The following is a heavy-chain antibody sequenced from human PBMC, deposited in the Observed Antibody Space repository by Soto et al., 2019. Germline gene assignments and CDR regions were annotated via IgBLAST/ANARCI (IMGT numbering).Heavy chain of an antibody. CDR3: ARSWANSIVVVLTGRDYYGMDV. V-gene: IGHV1-69*06. CDR1: VGTFSSYA. Sequence: SVKVSCTASVGTFSSYAISWVRQAPGQGLEWMGGIIPIFGTSNYAEKFQGRVTITADKSTSTAYMELSSLRSEDTAVYYCARSWANSIVVVLTGRDYYGMDVWGQGTTVTVSS. J-gene: IGHJ6*02. D-gene: IGHD2-15*01. CDR2: IIPIFGTS.